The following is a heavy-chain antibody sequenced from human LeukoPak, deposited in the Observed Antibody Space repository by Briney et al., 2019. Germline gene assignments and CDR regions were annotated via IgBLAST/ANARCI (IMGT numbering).Heavy chain of an antibody. Sequence: PGGSLRLSCAASGFTFSSYGMHWVRQAPGKGLEWVAVIWYDGSNKYYADSVKGRFTISRDNSKNTLYLQMNSLRAEDTAVYYCAAHHGELGYFDYWGQGTLVTVSS. CDR1: GFTFSSYG. CDR3: AAHHGELGYFDY. D-gene: IGHD1-26*01. J-gene: IGHJ4*02. V-gene: IGHV3-33*01. CDR2: IWYDGSNK.